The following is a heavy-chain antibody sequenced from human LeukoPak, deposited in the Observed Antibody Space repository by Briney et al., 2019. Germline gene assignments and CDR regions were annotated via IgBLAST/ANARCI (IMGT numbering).Heavy chain of an antibody. CDR1: GFTFSDYY. CDR2: ISSSGSTI. V-gene: IGHV3-11*04. D-gene: IGHD3-22*01. CDR3: ARDYRAYYYDSSGSGAFDI. Sequence: GGSLRLSCAASGFTFSDYYMSWIRQAPGKGLEWVSYISSSGSTIYYADSVKGRFTISRDNAQNSLYLQMNSLRAEDTAVYYCARDYRAYYYDSSGSGAFDIWGQGTMVTVSS. J-gene: IGHJ3*02.